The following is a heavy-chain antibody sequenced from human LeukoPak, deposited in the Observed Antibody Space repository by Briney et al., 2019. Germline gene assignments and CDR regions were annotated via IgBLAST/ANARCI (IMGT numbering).Heavy chain of an antibody. D-gene: IGHD1-7*01. Sequence: GGSLRLSCAASGFTFSSYAMSWVRQAPGKGLEWVSAISGSGGSTYYADSVKGRFTISRDNSKNTLYLQMNSLRAEDTAVYYRAKDRDWNYYFDYWGQGTLVTVSS. J-gene: IGHJ4*02. CDR1: GFTFSSYA. CDR3: AKDRDWNYYFDY. V-gene: IGHV3-23*01. CDR2: ISGSGGST.